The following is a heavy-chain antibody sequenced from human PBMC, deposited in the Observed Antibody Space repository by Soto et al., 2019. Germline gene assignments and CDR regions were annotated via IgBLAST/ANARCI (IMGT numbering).Heavy chain of an antibody. J-gene: IGHJ4*02. Sequence: SETLSLTCAVSGGSISSSNWWSWVRQPPGKGLEWIGEIYHSGSTNYNPSLKSRVTISVDKSKNQFSLKLSSVTAADTAVYYCARSFPAHNYDYVWGSYRPTDYWGQGTLVTVSS. D-gene: IGHD3-16*02. CDR1: GGSISSSNW. V-gene: IGHV4-4*02. CDR2: IYHSGST. CDR3: ARSFPAHNYDYVWGSYRPTDY.